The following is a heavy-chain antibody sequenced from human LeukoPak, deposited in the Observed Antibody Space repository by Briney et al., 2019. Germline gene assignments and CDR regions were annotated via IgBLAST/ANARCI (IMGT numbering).Heavy chain of an antibody. D-gene: IGHD6-19*01. J-gene: IGHJ4*02. CDR1: GNSISNGFY. CDR3: ARQDNFAVAGLFDY. V-gene: IGHV4-38-2*01. Sequence: SETLSLTCAVSGNSISNGFYWGWIRQPPGKGLEWIGSIYHSGSPYYNPSPKSRVTISVDTSKNQFSLKVNSVTAADTAVYYCARQDNFAVAGLFDYWGQGTLVTVSS. CDR2: IYHSGSP.